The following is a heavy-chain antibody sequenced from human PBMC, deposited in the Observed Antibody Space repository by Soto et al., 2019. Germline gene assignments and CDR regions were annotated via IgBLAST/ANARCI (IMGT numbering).Heavy chain of an antibody. J-gene: IGHJ6*02. D-gene: IGHD6-19*01. CDR1: GGSISSYY. Sequence: QVQLQESGPGLVKPSETLSLTCTVSGGSISSYYWSWIRQPPGKGLEWIGYIYYSGSTNYNPSLKSRVTISVDTSKNQFSLKLSSVTAADTAVYYCARDSTVAGYYYGMEVWGQGTTVTVSS. CDR2: IYYSGST. CDR3: ARDSTVAGYYYGMEV. V-gene: IGHV4-59*01.